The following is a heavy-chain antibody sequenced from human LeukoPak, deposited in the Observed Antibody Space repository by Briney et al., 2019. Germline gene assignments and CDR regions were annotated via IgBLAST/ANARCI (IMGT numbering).Heavy chain of an antibody. CDR2: FDPEDGET. CDR3: ATVSYPPLFGGDAFDI. Sequence: ASAKVSCKASGYTLTELSMHWVRQAPGKGLEWMGGFDPEDGETIYAQKFQGRVTMTEDTSTDTAYMELSSLRSEDTAVYYCATVSYPPLFGGDAFDIWGQGTMVTVSS. CDR1: GYTLTELS. D-gene: IGHD3-10*01. V-gene: IGHV1-24*01. J-gene: IGHJ3*02.